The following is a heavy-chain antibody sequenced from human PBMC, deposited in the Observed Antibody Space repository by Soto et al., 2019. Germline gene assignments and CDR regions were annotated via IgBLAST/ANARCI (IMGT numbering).Heavy chain of an antibody. V-gene: IGHV5-51*01. CDR2: MYPGDSDT. J-gene: IGHJ3*02. CDR1: GYRFTNYW. Sequence: GESLKISCQGSGYRFTNYWIGWVRQMPGKGLEWMGIMYPGDSDTIYSPPFQGQVTISVDKSTNTDYLKWSSLKASDTAIYYFARGVVVAGATNGFDIWGQGTMVTVSS. CDR3: ARGVVVAGATNGFDI. D-gene: IGHD6-19*01.